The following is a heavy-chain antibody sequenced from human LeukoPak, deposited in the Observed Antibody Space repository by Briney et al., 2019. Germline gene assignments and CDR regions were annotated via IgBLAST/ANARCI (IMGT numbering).Heavy chain of an antibody. CDR1: GGSINIYY. D-gene: IGHD2-2*01. J-gene: IGHJ5*02. CDR2: ISGGGST. Sequence: SETLSLTCSVSGGSINIYYWSWIRQPAGKGLEWIGRISGGGSTNYNPSLKGRVTMSVDTSKNQFSLKLSSVTAADTAVYFCAKGAFGSTSPSWFDPWGQGTLVTVSS. V-gene: IGHV4-4*07. CDR3: AKGAFGSTSPSWFDP.